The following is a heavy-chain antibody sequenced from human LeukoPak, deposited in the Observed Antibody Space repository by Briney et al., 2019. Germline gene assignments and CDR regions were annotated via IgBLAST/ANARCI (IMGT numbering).Heavy chain of an antibody. CDR2: IYSGGST. CDR3: ARESNGGKIDY. V-gene: IGHV3-53*01. Sequence: PGGSLRLSCAASGFTVSSSYMSWVRQAPGKGLEWVSVIYSGGSTYYADSVKGRFTISRDNSKNTLYLQMNSLRAEDTAVYYCARESNGGKIDYWDQGTLVTVSS. D-gene: IGHD4-23*01. J-gene: IGHJ4*02. CDR1: GFTVSSSY.